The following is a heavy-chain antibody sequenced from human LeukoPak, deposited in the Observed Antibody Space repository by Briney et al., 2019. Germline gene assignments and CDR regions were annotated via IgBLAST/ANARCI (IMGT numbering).Heavy chain of an antibody. D-gene: IGHD3-3*01. CDR3: ARESSKYYDFSGAFDI. CDR2: INHSGST. CDR1: GGSFSGYY. J-gene: IGHJ3*02. V-gene: IGHV4-34*01. Sequence: SETLSLTCAVYGGSFSGYYWSWIRQPPGKGLEWIGEINHSGSTNYNPSLKSRVTISVDTSKNQFSLKLSSVTAADTAVYYCARESSKYYDFSGAFDIWGQGTMVTVSS.